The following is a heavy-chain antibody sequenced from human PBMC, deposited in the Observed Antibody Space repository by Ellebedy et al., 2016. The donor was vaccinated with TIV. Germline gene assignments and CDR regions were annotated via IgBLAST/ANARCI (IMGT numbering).Heavy chain of an antibody. V-gene: IGHV4-4*02. CDR3: ARDNYDSSGFHSV. CDR1: GGSISSSNW. CDR2: IYHSGST. Sequence: GSLRLXXAVSGGSISSSNWWSWVRQPPGKGLEWIGEIYHSGSTNYNPSLKSRVTISVDKSKNQFSLKLSSVTAADTAVYYCARDNYDSSGFHSVWGQGTLVTVSS. D-gene: IGHD3-22*01. J-gene: IGHJ4*02.